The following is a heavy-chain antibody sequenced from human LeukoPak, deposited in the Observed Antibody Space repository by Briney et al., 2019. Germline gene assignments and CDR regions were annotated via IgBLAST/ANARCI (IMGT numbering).Heavy chain of an antibody. D-gene: IGHD3-16*01. CDR1: GGSISSYY. V-gene: IGHV4-4*09. CDR3: ARFDYYYMDV. Sequence: SETLSLTCTVSGGSISSYYWSWIRQPPGKGLEWIGCIYTSGSTNYNPSLKSRVTISVDTSKNQFSLKLSSVTAADTAVYYCARFDYYYMDVWGKGTTVTVSS. CDR2: IYTSGST. J-gene: IGHJ6*03.